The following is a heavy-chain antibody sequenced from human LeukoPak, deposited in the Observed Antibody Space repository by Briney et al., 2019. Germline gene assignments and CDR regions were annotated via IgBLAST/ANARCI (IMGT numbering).Heavy chain of an antibody. D-gene: IGHD4-23*01. J-gene: IGHJ4*02. CDR2: IRYDGSNK. Sequence: GGSLRLSCAASGFTFSSYSMNWVRQAPGKGLEWVAFIRYDGSNKYYADSVKGRFTISRDNSKNTLYLQMNSLRAEDTAVYYCAKDKEGDYGGNSAVPDYWGQGTLVTVSS. V-gene: IGHV3-30*02. CDR1: GFTFSSYS. CDR3: AKDKEGDYGGNSAVPDY.